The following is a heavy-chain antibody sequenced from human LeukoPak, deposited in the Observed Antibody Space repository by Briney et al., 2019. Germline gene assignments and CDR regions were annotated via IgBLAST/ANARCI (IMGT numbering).Heavy chain of an antibody. D-gene: IGHD2-2*01. J-gene: IGHJ4*02. CDR1: GGTFTIYA. V-gene: IGHV1-69*06. Sequence: SVTVSFKASGGTFTIYAISWVRQAPGQGLEWMGGIIPIFGTANYAQKFQGRVTITADKSTSTAYMELSSLRSEDTAVYYCARDRTYCSSTSCSSTFDYWGQGTLVTVSS. CDR3: ARDRTYCSSTSCSSTFDY. CDR2: IIPIFGTA.